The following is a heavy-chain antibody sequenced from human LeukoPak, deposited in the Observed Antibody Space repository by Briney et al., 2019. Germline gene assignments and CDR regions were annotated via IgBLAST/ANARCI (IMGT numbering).Heavy chain of an antibody. CDR2: ISSSSSTI. CDR1: GFTFSSYS. J-gene: IGHJ3*01. CDR3: ARPRTVVATIEVLIGDAFGL. D-gene: IGHD5-12*01. V-gene: IGHV3-48*01. Sequence: GGSLRLSCAASGFTFSSYSMNWVRQAPGKGLEWVSYISSSSSTIYYADSVKGRFTISRDNAKNSLYLQMNSLRAEDTAVYYCARPRTVVATIEVLIGDAFGLWGQGTMVTVSS.